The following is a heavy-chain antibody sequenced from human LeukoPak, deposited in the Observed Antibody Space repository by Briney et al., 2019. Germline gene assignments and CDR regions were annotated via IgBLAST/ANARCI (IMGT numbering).Heavy chain of an antibody. CDR2: IYYSGST. D-gene: IGHD5-12*01. CDR3: ARLYSGYDP. V-gene: IGHV4-39*01. Sequence: SETLSLTCTVSGGSISSSSYYWGWIRQPPGKGLEWIGSIYYSGSTYYNPSLKSRVTISVDTSKNQSSLKLSSVTAADTAVYYCARLYSGYDPWGQGTLVTVSS. CDR1: GGSISSSSYY. J-gene: IGHJ5*02.